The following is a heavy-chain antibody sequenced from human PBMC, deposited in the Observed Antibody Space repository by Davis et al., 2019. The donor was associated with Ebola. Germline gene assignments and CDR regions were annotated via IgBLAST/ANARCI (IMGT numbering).Heavy chain of an antibody. J-gene: IGHJ6*02. CDR1: GGTFSSYA. CDR2: IIPILGIA. D-gene: IGHD5-12*01. CDR3: AMGKNSGYDYYYYGMDV. Sequence: AASVKVSCKASGGTFSSYAISWVRQAPGQGLEWMGRIIPILGIANYAQKFQGRVTITADKSTSTAYMELSSLRSEDTAVYYCAMGKNSGYDYYYYGMDVWGQGTTVTVSS. V-gene: IGHV1-69*04.